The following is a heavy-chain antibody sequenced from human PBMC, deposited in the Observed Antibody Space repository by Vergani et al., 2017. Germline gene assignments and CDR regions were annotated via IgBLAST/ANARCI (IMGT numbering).Heavy chain of an antibody. V-gene: IGHV1-2*02. J-gene: IGHJ5*02. CDR1: GYTFTSYY. Sequence: VHLAESGGGFFQPGGSLRLSCSASGYTFTSYYMHWVRQAPGQGLEWMGRITPQNGGTQYAEEFKGRVTMTRDTSITTAYMELTSLTSDDTAVYYCVRGGTFDWLSTWGQGTLVTVSS. D-gene: IGHD3-9*01. CDR2: ITPQNGGT. CDR3: VRGGTFDWLST.